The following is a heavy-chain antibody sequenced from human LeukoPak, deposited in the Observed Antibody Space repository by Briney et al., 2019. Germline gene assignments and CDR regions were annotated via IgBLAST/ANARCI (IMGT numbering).Heavy chain of an antibody. V-gene: IGHV3-53*01. CDR2: IYGGTGT. CDR3: ARDASSGNDFDY. D-gene: IGHD1-26*01. CDR1: GFTVSNYY. Sequence: GGSLRLSCAASGFTVSNYYMSWLRQAPGKGLEWVSVIYGGTGTYYADSVKGRFTISRDNSKNTVYLQLNSLRVEDTALYYCARDASSGNDFDYWGQGTLVTVSS. J-gene: IGHJ4*02.